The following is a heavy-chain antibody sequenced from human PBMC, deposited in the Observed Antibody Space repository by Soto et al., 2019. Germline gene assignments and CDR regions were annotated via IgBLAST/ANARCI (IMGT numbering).Heavy chain of an antibody. CDR3: ARDTADYYDSSGYYLSLAY. V-gene: IGHV3-48*02. CDR1: GFTFSSYS. CDR2: ISSSSSTI. D-gene: IGHD3-22*01. J-gene: IGHJ1*01. Sequence: PGGSLRLSCAASGFTFSSYSMNWVRQAPGKGLEWVSYISSSSSTIYYADSVKGRFTISRDNAKNSLYLQMNSLRDEDTAVYYCARDTADYYDSSGYYLSLAYWAQGTLVTVSS.